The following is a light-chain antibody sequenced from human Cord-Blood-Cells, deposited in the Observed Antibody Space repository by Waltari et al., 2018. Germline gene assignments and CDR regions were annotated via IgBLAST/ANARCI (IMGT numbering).Light chain of an antibody. CDR3: QQSYSTPYT. CDR2: AAS. V-gene: IGKV1-39*01. Sequence: DIQMTQSPSSLSASVGDRITTTCRVSQSISSYLNWYQQKPGKAPKLLIYAASSLQSGVPSRFSGSGSGTDFTLTISSLQPEDFATYYCQQSYSTPYTFGQGTKLEIK. CDR1: QSISSY. J-gene: IGKJ2*01.